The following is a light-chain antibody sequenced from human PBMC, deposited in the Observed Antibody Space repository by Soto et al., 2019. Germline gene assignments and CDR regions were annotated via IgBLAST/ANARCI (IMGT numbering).Light chain of an antibody. Sequence: DIQMTQSPSSLSASVGDRVIITCRASQSISSYLNWYQQKPGKAPKLVIYAASSLQSGVPSRFSGSGSGTDFTLTISSLQPEDIATYCCQQSYSIPLTLGGGTNVEIK. J-gene: IGKJ4*01. CDR2: AAS. V-gene: IGKV1-39*01. CDR3: QQSYSIPLT. CDR1: QSISSY.